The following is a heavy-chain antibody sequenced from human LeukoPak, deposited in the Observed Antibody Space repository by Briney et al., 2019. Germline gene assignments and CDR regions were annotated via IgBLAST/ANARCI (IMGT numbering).Heavy chain of an antibody. CDR1: GYTFTSYA. J-gene: IGHJ5*02. CDR3: ARDGTIFGVVIIRNWFDP. V-gene: IGHV1-3*01. Sequence: GASVKVSCKASGYTFTSYAIHWVRQAPGQRLEWMGWINAGNGNTKYSQKFQGRVTITADESTSTAYMELSSLRSEDTAVYYCARDGTIFGVVIIRNWFDPWGQGTLVTVSS. CDR2: INAGNGNT. D-gene: IGHD3-3*01.